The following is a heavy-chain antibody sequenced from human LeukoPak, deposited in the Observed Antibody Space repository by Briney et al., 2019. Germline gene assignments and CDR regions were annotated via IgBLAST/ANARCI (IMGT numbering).Heavy chain of an antibody. D-gene: IGHD3-22*01. CDR3: ARDAGGDSSGHDY. V-gene: IGHV1-69*13. CDR1: GGTFSKYT. CDR2: ITPLFGTA. Sequence: ASVKVSCKASGGTFSKYTISWVRQRPGQGLEWMGGITPLFGTANYAQKFQGRVTITADESTSPAYMELSSLRSEDTAVYYCARDAGGDSSGHDYWGQGTLVTVSS. J-gene: IGHJ4*02.